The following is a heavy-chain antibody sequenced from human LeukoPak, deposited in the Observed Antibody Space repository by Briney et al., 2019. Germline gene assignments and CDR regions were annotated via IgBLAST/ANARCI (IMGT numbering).Heavy chain of an antibody. CDR2: INPNSGGT. CDR3: ARGRYCGETTCSDFDP. V-gene: IGHV1-2*02. CDR1: GYTFTDYY. Sequence: ASVKVSCKASGYTFTDYYMHWVRQAPGPGLEWMGWINPNSGGTDYAQKFQGRVTLIRDTSISTAYMELSRLTSDDTAVYYCARGRYCGETTCSDFDPWGQGTLVTVSS. J-gene: IGHJ5*02. D-gene: IGHD2-21*01.